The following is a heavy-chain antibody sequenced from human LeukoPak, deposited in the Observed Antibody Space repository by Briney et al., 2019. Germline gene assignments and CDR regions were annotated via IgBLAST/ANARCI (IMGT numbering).Heavy chain of an antibody. CDR3: ARMNVLLWFGELEGFDP. Sequence: ASVKVSCKASGYTFTSYYMHWVRQAPGQGLEWMGIINPSGGSTSYAQKFQGRVTMTRNTSISTAYMELSSLRSEDTAVYYCARMNVLLWFGELEGFDPWGQGTLVTVSS. D-gene: IGHD3-10*01. CDR1: GYTFTSYY. V-gene: IGHV1-46*01. J-gene: IGHJ5*02. CDR2: INPSGGST.